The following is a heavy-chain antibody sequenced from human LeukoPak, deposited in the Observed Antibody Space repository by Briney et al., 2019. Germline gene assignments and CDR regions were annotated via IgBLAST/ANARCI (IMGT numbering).Heavy chain of an antibody. CDR2: IKHSGGT. V-gene: IGHV4-34*01. Sequence: SETLSLTCAVHGGSLSGGFWSWIRQPPGKGLEWMGEIKHSGGTNYNVSLKSRLTMSLDKSENQFSLKLTSVTVADTAVYYCAREFRNWFDPWGQRTLVTVSS. J-gene: IGHJ5*02. CDR1: GGSLSGGF. CDR3: AREFRNWFDP.